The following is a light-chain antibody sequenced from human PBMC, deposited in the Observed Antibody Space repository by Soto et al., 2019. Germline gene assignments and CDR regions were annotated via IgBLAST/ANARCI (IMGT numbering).Light chain of an antibody. Sequence: DKQMSNSPSTLPASEGERVTISCRANQTAERWLAWYQQKPGKAPKLLISDVSSLERGVPSRFSGSGSATEFTLTISGLQSDDFATYYCQQYKDYVWTFGQGTKVDI. CDR2: DVS. J-gene: IGKJ1*01. CDR3: QQYKDYVWT. V-gene: IGKV1-5*01. CDR1: QTAERW.